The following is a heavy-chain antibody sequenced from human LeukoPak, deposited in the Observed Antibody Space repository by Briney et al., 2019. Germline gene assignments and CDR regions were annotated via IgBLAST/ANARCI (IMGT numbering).Heavy chain of an antibody. J-gene: IGHJ4*02. CDR3: ARDLYGDYFDY. D-gene: IGHD3-16*01. CDR2: INAGNGNT. Sequence: ALVKVSCKASGYTFTNYAVHWVRQAPGQRLEWMGWINAGNGNTKCSQKFQGGVTITRDTSASTAYLELSSLTSEDTAVYYCARDLYGDYFDYWGQGTLVTVSS. CDR1: GYTFTNYA. V-gene: IGHV1-3*01.